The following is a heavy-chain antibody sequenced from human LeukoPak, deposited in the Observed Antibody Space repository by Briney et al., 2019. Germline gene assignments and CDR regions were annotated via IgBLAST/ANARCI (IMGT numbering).Heavy chain of an antibody. Sequence: PGGSLRLSCAASGFTFSSYSMNWVRQAPGKGLEWVSYISSSSSTIYYADPVKGRFTISRDNAKNSLYLQMNSLRAEDTAVYYCARDVATLSSGVDYWGQGTPVTVSS. CDR1: GFTFSSYS. V-gene: IGHV3-48*01. CDR3: ARDVATLSSGVDY. J-gene: IGHJ4*02. CDR2: ISSSSSTI. D-gene: IGHD3-10*01.